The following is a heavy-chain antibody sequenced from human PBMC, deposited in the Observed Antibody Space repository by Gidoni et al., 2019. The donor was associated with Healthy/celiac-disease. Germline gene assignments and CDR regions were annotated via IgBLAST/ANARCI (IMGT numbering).Heavy chain of an antibody. CDR3: AHRPPYGDYPNWFDP. D-gene: IGHD4-17*01. V-gene: IGHV2-5*02. CDR1: GFSLSSSGVG. J-gene: IGHJ5*02. CDR2: IYWDDDK. Sequence: QITLKESGPTLVKPTQTLTLTCTFSGFSLSSSGVGVGWIRQPPGKALEWLALIYWDDDKRYSPSLKSRLTITKDTSKNQVVLTMTNMDPVDTATYYCAHRPPYGDYPNWFDPWGQGTLVTVSS.